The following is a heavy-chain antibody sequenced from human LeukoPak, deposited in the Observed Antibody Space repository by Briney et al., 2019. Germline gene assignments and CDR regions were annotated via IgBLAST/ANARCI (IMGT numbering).Heavy chain of an antibody. V-gene: IGHV3-30-3*01. D-gene: IGHD4-11*01. Sequence: GGSLRLPCAASGFTFSSYAMHWVRQAPGKGLEWVAVISYDGSNKYYADSVKGRFTISRDNSKNTLYLQMNSLRAEDTAVYYCASTGMTTNDYWGQGTLVTVSS. CDR2: ISYDGSNK. J-gene: IGHJ4*02. CDR3: ASTGMTTNDY. CDR1: GFTFSSYA.